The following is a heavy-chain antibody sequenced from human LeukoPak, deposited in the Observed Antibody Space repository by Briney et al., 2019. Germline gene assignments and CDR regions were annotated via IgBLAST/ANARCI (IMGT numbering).Heavy chain of an antibody. CDR3: ARLKDDVTKFDY. J-gene: IGHJ4*02. CDR1: GFSISNYW. CDR2: IRQDGSQI. D-gene: IGHD2-8*01. Sequence: GGSLRLSCAGSGFSISNYWMSWVRQAPGKGLEWLASIRQDGSQIHYVDSVKGRFTISRDNAKNSLFLQMNSLRVEDTAIYYCARLKDDVTKFDYWGQGTLVTVSS. V-gene: IGHV3-7*01.